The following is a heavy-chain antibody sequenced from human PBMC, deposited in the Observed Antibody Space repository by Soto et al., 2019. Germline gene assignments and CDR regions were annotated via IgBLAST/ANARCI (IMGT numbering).Heavy chain of an antibody. J-gene: IGHJ6*03. Sequence: ASVTVSCQASGYTFTGYYMHWVRQAPGQGLEWMGWINPNSGGTNYAQKFQGWVTMTRDTSISTAYMELSRLRSDDTAVYYCAREGAIFGPHYYMDVWGKGTTVTVSS. V-gene: IGHV1-2*04. D-gene: IGHD3-3*01. CDR3: AREGAIFGPHYYMDV. CDR1: GYTFTGYY. CDR2: INPNSGGT.